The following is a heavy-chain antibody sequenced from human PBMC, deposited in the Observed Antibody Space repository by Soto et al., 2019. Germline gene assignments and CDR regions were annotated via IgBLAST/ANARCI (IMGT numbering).Heavy chain of an antibody. CDR1: GTIFSSYT. J-gene: IGHJ6*02. CDR3: ARGLEGRMDD. V-gene: IGHV1-69*08. Sequence: QVQLVQSGAEVKKPGSSVRVSCKASGTIFSSYTISWVRQAPGQGLEWMGRIIPILGETNSAQKFQGRVTLTADKSTNTAYMELNSLRLDDTALYYCARGLEGRMDDWGQGTTVTVSS. CDR2: IIPILGET.